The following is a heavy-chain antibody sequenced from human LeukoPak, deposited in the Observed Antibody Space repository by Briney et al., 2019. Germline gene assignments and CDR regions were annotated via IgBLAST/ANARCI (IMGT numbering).Heavy chain of an antibody. CDR1: GLTFRNYG. V-gene: IGHV3-33*01. D-gene: IGHD1-26*01. CDR3: ATDRNSGKYYDY. CDR2: IWYDGSNQ. J-gene: IGHJ4*02. Sequence: GGSLRLSCAASGLTFRNYGMHWVRQAPGKGLEWVAVIWYDGSNQYYLDSAKGRFTVSRDNAKNTLYLQMNSLRAEDTAVYYCATDRNSGKYYDYWGQGTLVTVSS.